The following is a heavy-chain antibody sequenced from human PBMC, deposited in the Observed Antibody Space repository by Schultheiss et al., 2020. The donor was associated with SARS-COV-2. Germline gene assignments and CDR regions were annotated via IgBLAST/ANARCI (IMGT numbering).Heavy chain of an antibody. CDR3: AKDRAPYYSWNYMQQ. D-gene: IGHD1-26*01. Sequence: GESLKISCAVSGFTVDSNFVTWVRQAPGKGLEWVSVIYSGGSTYYADSVKGRFTISRDNSKNTLYLQMNSLRAEDTALYFCAKDRAPYYSWNYMQQWGQGAQVTVSS. CDR1: GFTVDSNF. CDR2: IYSGGST. J-gene: IGHJ4*02. V-gene: IGHV3-66*02.